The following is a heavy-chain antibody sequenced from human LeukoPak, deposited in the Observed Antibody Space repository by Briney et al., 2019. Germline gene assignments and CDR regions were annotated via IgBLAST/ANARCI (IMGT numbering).Heavy chain of an antibody. CDR2: IKQDGSEK. CDR3: ARASDPWLQLT. D-gene: IGHD5-24*01. CDR1: GFTFSNYW. J-gene: IGHJ5*02. Sequence: GGSLRLSCAASGFTFSNYWMIWVRQAPGKGPEWVGNIKQDGSEKRYADSVRGRFSISRDNAQTSLYLQMNSLRAEDTAVYYCARASDPWLQLTWGQGTLVTVSS. V-gene: IGHV3-7*05.